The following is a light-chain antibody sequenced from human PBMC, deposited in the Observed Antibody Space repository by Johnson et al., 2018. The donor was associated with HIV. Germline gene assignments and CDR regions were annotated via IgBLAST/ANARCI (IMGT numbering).Light chain of an antibody. CDR2: KNN. CDR1: SSNIGNNF. CDR3: GTWDSSLSAHYV. V-gene: IGLV1-51*02. J-gene: IGLJ1*01. Sequence: QPVLTQPPSVSAAPGQKVTISCSGSSSNIGNNFISWYQQLPGSAPKLLIYKNNERPSGIPDRFSGSKSGTSATLDITGLQTGDAADYYCGTWDSSLSAHYVFGSGTKIVVL.